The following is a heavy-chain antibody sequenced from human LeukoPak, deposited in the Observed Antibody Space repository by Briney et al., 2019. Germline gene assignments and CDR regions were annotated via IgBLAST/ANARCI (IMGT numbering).Heavy chain of an antibody. V-gene: IGHV4-30-4*01. Sequence: PSQTLSLTCTVSGGSISSGDYYWSWIRQPPGKGLEWIGSLYYSGNTYYNPPLKSRVTISVDRSKNQFSLKLSSVTAADTAVYYCARGGSSWYVGSSFYFDYWGQGTLVTVSS. CDR2: LYYSGNT. D-gene: IGHD6-13*01. CDR3: ARGGSSWYVGSSFYFDY. J-gene: IGHJ4*02. CDR1: GGSISSGDYY.